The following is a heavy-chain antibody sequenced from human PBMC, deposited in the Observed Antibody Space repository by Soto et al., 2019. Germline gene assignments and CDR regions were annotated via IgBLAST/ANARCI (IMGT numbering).Heavy chain of an antibody. Sequence: HGESLKISCKGSGYSFTNYWIGWVRQMPGEGLEWMGIIYPGDSDTRYSPSFQGQVTISVDKSISTAYLQWSSLKASDTAMYYCARVIVVVATIDAFDIWGQGTMVTVSS. V-gene: IGHV5-51*01. CDR3: ARVIVVVATIDAFDI. CDR2: IYPGDSDT. J-gene: IGHJ3*02. D-gene: IGHD2-15*01. CDR1: GYSFTNYW.